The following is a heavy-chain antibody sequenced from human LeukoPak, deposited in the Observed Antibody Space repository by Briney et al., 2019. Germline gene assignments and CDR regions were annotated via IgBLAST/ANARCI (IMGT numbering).Heavy chain of an antibody. Sequence: GRSLRLSCAASGFTFDDHAMHWVRQAPGKGLEWVAGFNWNSGSSAYADSVKGRFTISRDNAKNSLYLQMNSLRAEDTALYYCAKGYRSSWSSHFDYWGQGTLATVSS. D-gene: IGHD6-13*01. J-gene: IGHJ4*02. CDR2: FNWNSGSS. CDR3: AKGYRSSWSSHFDY. V-gene: IGHV3-9*01. CDR1: GFTFDDHA.